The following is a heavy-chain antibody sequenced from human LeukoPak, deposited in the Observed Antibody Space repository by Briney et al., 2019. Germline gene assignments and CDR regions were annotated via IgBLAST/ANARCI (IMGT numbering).Heavy chain of an antibody. D-gene: IGHD5-12*01. J-gene: IGHJ4*02. CDR1: GGSFSGYY. V-gene: IGHV4-34*01. Sequence: SETLSPTCAVYGGSFSGYYWSWIRQPPGKGLEWIGEINHSGSTNYNPSLKSRVTISVDTSKNQFSLKLSSVTAADTAVYYCARGGWLRSSFDYWGQGTLVTVSS. CDR2: INHSGST. CDR3: ARGGWLRSSFDY.